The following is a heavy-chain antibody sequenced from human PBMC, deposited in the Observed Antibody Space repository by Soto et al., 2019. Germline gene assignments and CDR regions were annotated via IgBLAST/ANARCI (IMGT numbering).Heavy chain of an antibody. Sequence: EVQLLESGGDLVQPGGSLRLSCAASGFTFSNYAMSWVRQAPGKGLEWVSALSGSGDRTYYSDSVKGRFTISRDNSEHTLYVQTNSLGAEDTAVYYCTKSCSPPGSQFYYHGMDFWGQGTTVTVS. D-gene: IGHD6-13*01. CDR3: TKSCSPPGSQFYYHGMDF. V-gene: IGHV3-23*01. J-gene: IGHJ6*02. CDR1: GFTFSNYA. CDR2: LSGSGDRT.